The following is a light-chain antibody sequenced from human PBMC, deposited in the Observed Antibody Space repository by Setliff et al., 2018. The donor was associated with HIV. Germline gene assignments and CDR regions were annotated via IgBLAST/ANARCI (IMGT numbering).Light chain of an antibody. Sequence: QSVLTQPASVSGSPGQSITISSTGTSSDVGTYNYVSWYQQHPGKAPKLMISDVSNRPSGVSNRFSGSKSGNTASLTISGLQAEDEADYYCSSYTSSGTPYVFGTGTKVTVL. V-gene: IGLV2-14*03. CDR2: DVS. CDR1: SSDVGTYNY. CDR3: SSYTSSGTPYV. J-gene: IGLJ1*01.